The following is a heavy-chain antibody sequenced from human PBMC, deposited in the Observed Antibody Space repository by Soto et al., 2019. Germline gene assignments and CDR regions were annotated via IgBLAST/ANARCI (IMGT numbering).Heavy chain of an antibody. D-gene: IGHD2-15*01. Sequence: SETLSLTCTVSGGSISSSSYYWGWIRQPPGRGLEWIGSIYYSGSTYYNPSLKSRVTISVDTSKNQFSLKLSSLTAVDTAVYYCARDKVALFRREKSWFDPWGQGTLVTVS. V-gene: IGHV4-39*07. CDR1: GGSISSSSYY. CDR3: ARDKVALFRREKSWFDP. CDR2: IYYSGST. J-gene: IGHJ5*02.